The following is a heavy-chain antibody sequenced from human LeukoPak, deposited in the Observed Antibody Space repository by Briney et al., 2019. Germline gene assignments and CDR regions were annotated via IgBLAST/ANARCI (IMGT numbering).Heavy chain of an antibody. D-gene: IGHD6-19*01. V-gene: IGHV3-30*18. J-gene: IGHJ4*02. CDR2: ISYDGSDK. CDR3: TKDSQQWLASHYFDN. Sequence: QAGGSLRLSCAASGFTFSSYDIHWVSQAPGKGLEWVAIISYDGSDKYYADSVKGRFTISRDNSKNTLYLQMNSLRAEDTAVYYCTKDSQQWLASHYFDNWGQGTLVTVSS. CDR1: GFTFSSYD.